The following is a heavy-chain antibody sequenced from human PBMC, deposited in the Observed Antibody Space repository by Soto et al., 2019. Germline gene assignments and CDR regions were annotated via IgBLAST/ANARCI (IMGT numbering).Heavy chain of an antibody. V-gene: IGHV4-59*12. CDR3: ARDTGGSDY. Sequence: SEILSLTCTVSGGSISSYYWSWIRQPPGKGLEWIGYIYYSGSTNYNPSLKSRVTISVDTSKNQFSLKLSSVTAADTAVYYCARDTGGSDYWGQGTLVTVSS. J-gene: IGHJ4*02. CDR2: IYYSGST. D-gene: IGHD2-8*02. CDR1: GGSISSYY.